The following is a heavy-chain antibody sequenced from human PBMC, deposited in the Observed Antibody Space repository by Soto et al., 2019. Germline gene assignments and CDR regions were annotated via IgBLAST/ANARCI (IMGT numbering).Heavy chain of an antibody. D-gene: IGHD1-26*01. CDR3: ARARGSSWYKWFDP. CDR2: IIPLFGTT. Sequence: GASVKVSCKASGGTFNTYGISWVRQAPGQGIEWMGGIIPLFGTTNYAQKFKGRVTITADESTSTVYMELSSLRFEDTAIYYCARARGSSWYKWFDPWGQGTLVTVSS. CDR1: GGTFNTYG. V-gene: IGHV1-69*13. J-gene: IGHJ5*02.